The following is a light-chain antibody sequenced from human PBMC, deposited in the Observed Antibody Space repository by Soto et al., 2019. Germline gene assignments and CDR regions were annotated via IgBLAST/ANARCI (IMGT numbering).Light chain of an antibody. V-gene: IGKV3-20*01. CDR3: QQYGYSPIT. CDR1: QSVSKNY. Sequence: ENVLRQSPGTLSLSPGERATLSCRASQSVSKNYFAWYQQKPGQAPRLLIYDTSTRATGVPTRFSGGGSGTDFTLTISRLEPEDFAVYYCQQYGYSPITFGQGTRLEIK. CDR2: DTS. J-gene: IGKJ5*01.